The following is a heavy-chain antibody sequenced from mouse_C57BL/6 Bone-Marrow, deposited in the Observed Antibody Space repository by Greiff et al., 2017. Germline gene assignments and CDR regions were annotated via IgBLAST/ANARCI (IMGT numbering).Heavy chain of an antibody. J-gene: IGHJ4*01. CDR3: ARDLRGY. CDR1: GFTFSSYA. CDR2: ISDGGSYT. Sequence: EVQGVESGGGLVKPGGSLKLSCAASGFTFSSYAMSWVRQTPEKRLEWVATISDGGSYTYYPDNVKGRFTISRDNAKNNLYLQMSHLKSEDTAMYYCARDLRGYWGQGTSVTVSS. V-gene: IGHV5-4*01.